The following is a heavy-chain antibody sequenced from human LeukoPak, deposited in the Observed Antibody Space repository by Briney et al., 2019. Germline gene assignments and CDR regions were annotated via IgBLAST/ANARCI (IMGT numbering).Heavy chain of an antibody. CDR2: IYFTGIT. D-gene: IGHD3-22*01. CDR3: ATQSYYYDSSGVDY. J-gene: IGHJ4*02. Sequence: SETLSLTCTVSSGSISGDYWNWIRQPPGKGLEWIGFIYFTGITNYNPSLKSRVTISVDTSKNQFSLKLTSVTAADTAVYYCATQSYYYDSSGVDYWGQGTLVTVSS. V-gene: IGHV4-4*09. CDR1: SGSISGDY.